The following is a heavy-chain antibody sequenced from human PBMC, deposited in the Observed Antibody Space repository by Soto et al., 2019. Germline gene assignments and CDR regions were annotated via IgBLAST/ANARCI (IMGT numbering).Heavy chain of an antibody. Sequence: QVQLVQSGAEVKTPGASVKVSCKASGYTFATYDINWVRQAPGQGLEWMGWMHPHSGNTGYSQKFQGRRTMTRDTALSVAHMERSSLRNEDTAVYYCARSDGYNCNWLDSWGQGTLVTVSA. CDR1: GYTFATYD. J-gene: IGHJ5*01. V-gene: IGHV1-8*01. CDR3: ARSDGYNCNWLDS. CDR2: MHPHSGNT. D-gene: IGHD2-21*01.